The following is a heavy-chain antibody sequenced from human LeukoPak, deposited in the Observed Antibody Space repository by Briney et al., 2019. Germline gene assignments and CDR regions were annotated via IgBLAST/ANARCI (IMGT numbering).Heavy chain of an antibody. CDR3: AKDHPSSGWPTFEY. CDR1: GFTVSRYA. D-gene: IGHD6-19*01. J-gene: IGHJ4*02. V-gene: IGHV3-23*01. Sequence: GGSLRLSCVASGFTVSRYAMSWVRQVPGKGLEWVSSITNNNGKTYYADSVKGWFTISRDESENTVFLQMNSLRAEDTAIYYCAKDHPSSGWPTFEYWGQGTLVTVSP. CDR2: ITNNNGKT.